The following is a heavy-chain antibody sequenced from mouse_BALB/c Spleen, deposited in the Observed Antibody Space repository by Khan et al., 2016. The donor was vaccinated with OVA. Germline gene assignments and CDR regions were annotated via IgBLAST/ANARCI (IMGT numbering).Heavy chain of an antibody. CDR3: ARVYGGDFDY. CDR2: ISYSGNT. V-gene: IGHV3-2*02. CDR1: GYSITSDYA. Sequence: EVQLQESGPGLVKPSQSLSLICTVTGYSITSDYAWNWIRQFPENKLEWMGFISYSGNTKYNPSLKSRISITRDTSKNQFFLQLNSVTTEDTATYYGARVYGGDFDYWGQGTTLTVSS. J-gene: IGHJ2*01. D-gene: IGHD1-1*01.